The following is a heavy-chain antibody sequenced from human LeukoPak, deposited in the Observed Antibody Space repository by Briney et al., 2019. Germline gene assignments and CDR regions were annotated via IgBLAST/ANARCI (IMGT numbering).Heavy chain of an antibody. V-gene: IGHV3-23*01. CDR2: ISGSGGST. CDR3: AKGEGVLRYFDWLAAHAFDI. J-gene: IGHJ3*02. CDR1: GFTFSSYA. D-gene: IGHD3-9*01. Sequence: GGSLRLSCAASGFTFSSYAMSWVRQAPGKGLEWVSAISGSGGSTYYADSVKGRFTISRDNSKNTLYLQMNSLRAEDTAVYYCAKGEGVLRYFDWLAAHAFDIWGQGTMVTVSS.